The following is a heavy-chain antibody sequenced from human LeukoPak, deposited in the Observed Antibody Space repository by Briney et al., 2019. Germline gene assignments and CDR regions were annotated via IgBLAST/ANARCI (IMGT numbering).Heavy chain of an antibody. J-gene: IGHJ3*01. D-gene: IGHD2-21*02. CDR1: GGTFSNYA. Sequence: SVKVSCKASGGTFSNYAISWVRQAPGQGLEWMGRIIPIVAIENNAQKFQGRVTITADTSTNTAHMELSSLKSEDTAVYYCARGGTAISPNAFDVWGQGTLVTVSS. V-gene: IGHV1-69*04. CDR2: IIPIVAIE. CDR3: ARGGTAISPNAFDV.